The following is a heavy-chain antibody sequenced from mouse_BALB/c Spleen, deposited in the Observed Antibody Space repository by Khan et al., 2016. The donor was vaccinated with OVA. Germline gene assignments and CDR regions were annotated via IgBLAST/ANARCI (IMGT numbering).Heavy chain of an antibody. Sequence: QVQLKESGAELVRPGVSVKISCKGSGYTFTDFTIHWVKQSHALSLEWIGVISTYYGDVTYTQKFKGKATMTVDKSSSTTYMELARLTSEDSAIYYYGGGERGSRFAYWGQGTLVTVSA. CDR3: GGGERGSRFAY. CDR2: ISTYYGDV. J-gene: IGHJ3*01. CDR1: GYTFTDFT. V-gene: IGHV1S137*01.